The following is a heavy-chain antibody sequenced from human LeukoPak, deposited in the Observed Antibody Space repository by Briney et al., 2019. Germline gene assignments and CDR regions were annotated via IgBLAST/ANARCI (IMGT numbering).Heavy chain of an antibody. CDR1: GFTFSNFA. CDR2: ISGSGGST. CDR3: AKVRGRCSGGSRYPLDC. J-gene: IGHJ4*02. Sequence: PGGSLRLSCAASGFTFSNFAVSWVRQAPGKGLGWVSAISGSGGSTYYADSVKGRFTISRDNSESTLFLQMNSLKPEDTAVYYCAKVRGRCSGGSRYPLDCWGQGTLVIVAS. D-gene: IGHD2-15*01. V-gene: IGHV3-23*01.